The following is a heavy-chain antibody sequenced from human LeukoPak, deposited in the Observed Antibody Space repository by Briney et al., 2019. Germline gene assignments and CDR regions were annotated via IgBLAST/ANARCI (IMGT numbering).Heavy chain of an antibody. D-gene: IGHD4-17*01. J-gene: IGHJ4*01. CDR3: ARTGSTVTMLYPFDH. Sequence: LETLALTCTVSGGSIRSYYWSWIRQPPGKGLEWIGYIYYSGSTNYNPSLKSRVSISVDTSKNQFSLKLSSVTAADTAVYYCARTGSTVTMLYPFDHWGQGTLVSVSS. V-gene: IGHV4-59*01. CDR2: IYYSGST. CDR1: GGSIRSYY.